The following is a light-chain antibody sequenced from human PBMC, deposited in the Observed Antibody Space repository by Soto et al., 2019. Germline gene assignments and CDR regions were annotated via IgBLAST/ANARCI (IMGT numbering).Light chain of an antibody. CDR3: QQYGSSPLT. CDR1: QSVSRNY. V-gene: IGKV3-20*01. J-gene: IGKJ4*01. Sequence: EIVLTQSPATLSLSPGERATLSCRASQSVSRNYLAWYQKKPGQAPRLLIYGASTRATAIPDRFSGSGSGTDFTLTISRLEPEDFAVYYCQQYGSSPLTFGGGTKVDIK. CDR2: GAS.